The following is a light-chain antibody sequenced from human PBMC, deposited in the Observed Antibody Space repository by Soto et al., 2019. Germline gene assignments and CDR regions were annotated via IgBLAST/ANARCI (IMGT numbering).Light chain of an antibody. V-gene: IGKV1-5*01. CDR3: QQYNSYPYN. J-gene: IGKJ2*01. CDR2: DAS. Sequence: DIQMTQSPSTLSASVGDRVTITCRASQNIRTWVAWYQQNPGKAPKFLIYDASTLESGVPSRFSGSGSGTEFTLTIDNLQPDDFASYYCQQYNSYPYNFGQGTKLEIK. CDR1: QNIRTW.